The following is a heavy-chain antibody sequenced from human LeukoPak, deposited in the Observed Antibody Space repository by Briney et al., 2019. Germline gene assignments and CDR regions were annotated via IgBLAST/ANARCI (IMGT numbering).Heavy chain of an antibody. Sequence: PSETLSLTCTVSGGSISSSSYYWGWIRQPPGKGLEWIGSIYYSGSTYYNPSLKSRVTISVDTSKNQFSLKLSSVTAADTAVYYCARRHSNSWYGYFDYWGQGTLVTVSS. CDR1: GGSISSSSYY. D-gene: IGHD6-13*01. CDR3: ARRHSNSWYGYFDY. V-gene: IGHV4-39*01. CDR2: IYYSGST. J-gene: IGHJ4*02.